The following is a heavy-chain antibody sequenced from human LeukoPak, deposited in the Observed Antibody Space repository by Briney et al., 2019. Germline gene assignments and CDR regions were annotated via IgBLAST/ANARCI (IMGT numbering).Heavy chain of an antibody. J-gene: IGHJ6*02. CDR1: GFTFSSYS. CDR3: ASMGSSGEMDV. V-gene: IGHV3-21*01. CDR2: VSSSSSYI. D-gene: IGHD3-3*01. Sequence: GGSLRLSCAASGFTFSSYSMNWVRQAPGKGLEWVSSVSSSSSYIYYADSVKGRFTISRDNAKNSLYLQMNSLRAEDTAVYYCASMGSSGEMDVWGQGTTVTVSS.